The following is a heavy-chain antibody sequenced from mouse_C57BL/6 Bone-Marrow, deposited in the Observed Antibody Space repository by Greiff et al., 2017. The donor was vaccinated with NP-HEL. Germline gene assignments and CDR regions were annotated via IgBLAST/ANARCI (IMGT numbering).Heavy chain of an antibody. D-gene: IGHD2-5*01. CDR1: GYTFPSYW. V-gene: IGHV1-64*01. CDR3: ARLASKYAMDY. J-gene: IGHJ4*01. Sequence: QVQLQQPGAELVKPGASVKLSCKASGYTFPSYWMHWVKQRPGQGLEWIGMIHPNSGSTNYNEKFQSKATLTVDKSSSTAYMQLSSLTSEDSAVYYCARLASKYAMDYWGQGTSVTVSS. CDR2: IHPNSGST.